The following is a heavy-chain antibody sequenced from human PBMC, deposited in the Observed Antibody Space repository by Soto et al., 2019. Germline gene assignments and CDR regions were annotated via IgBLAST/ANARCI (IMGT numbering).Heavy chain of an antibody. V-gene: IGHV4-4*07. CDR3: AREQSGAADF. CDR1: GDSMSTYY. Sequence: PPENLSHTCSVSGDSMSTYYWNWIRQSAEKGLEWIGRISATGTTTYIPSLKSRITLSVDTSKNEFFLNLKFVTAADTAVYFCAREQSGAADFWGPGTLVT. CDR2: ISATGTT. D-gene: IGHD7-27*01. J-gene: IGHJ3*01.